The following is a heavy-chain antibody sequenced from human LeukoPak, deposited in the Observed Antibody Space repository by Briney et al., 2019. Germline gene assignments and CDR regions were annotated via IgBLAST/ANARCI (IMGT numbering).Heavy chain of an antibody. Sequence: SETLSLTCTVSGGSISSYYWSWIRQPPGKGLEWIGHTYYSGSTNYNPSLKSRVIISVDTSKNQFSLKLSSVTAADTAVYYCARVPLNCSGGSCYNYGMDVWGQGTTVTVSS. V-gene: IGHV4-59*01. CDR1: GGSISSYY. CDR2: TYYSGST. D-gene: IGHD2-15*01. J-gene: IGHJ6*02. CDR3: ARVPLNCSGGSCYNYGMDV.